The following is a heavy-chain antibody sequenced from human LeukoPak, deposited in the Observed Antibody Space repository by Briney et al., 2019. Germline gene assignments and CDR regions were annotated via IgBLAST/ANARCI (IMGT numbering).Heavy chain of an antibody. D-gene: IGHD2-21*01. CDR1: GFTFSHYY. Sequence: GGSLRLSCAASGFTFSHYYMSWVRQAPGKGLEWVANIKQDGSEQFYLDSVKGRFTISRDNAKNALYLQMHSLRVEDTAVYYCVRESIRGTRDFDYWGQGTLVTVSS. CDR3: VRESIRGTRDFDY. V-gene: IGHV3-7*01. J-gene: IGHJ4*02. CDR2: IKQDGSEQ.